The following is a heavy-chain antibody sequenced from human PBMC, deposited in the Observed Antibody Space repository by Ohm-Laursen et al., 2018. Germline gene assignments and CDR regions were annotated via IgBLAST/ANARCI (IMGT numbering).Heavy chain of an antibody. D-gene: IGHD4-23*01. CDR2: VNPNTGAT. J-gene: IGHJ5*02. CDR3: ARAVRYQLLSDP. Sequence: SVTVSCKASGYTFTSYGISWVRQAPGQGLEWMGWVNPNTGATDYTQNFQGRVTMTRDTSISTAYIELYSLTSEDTATYYCARAVRYQLLSDPWGQGTLVTVSS. CDR1: GYTFTSYG. V-gene: IGHV1-8*02.